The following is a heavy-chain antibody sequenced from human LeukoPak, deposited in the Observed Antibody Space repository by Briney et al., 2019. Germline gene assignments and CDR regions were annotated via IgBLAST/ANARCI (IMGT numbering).Heavy chain of an antibody. Sequence: GGSLRLSCAASGFTFTSYAMNWVSQAPGKGLEWVSGISGSGDSTYYADSVKGRFTISRDNSQNTVYLQMSSLRAEDTAVYYCAKAVAYGHFDYWGQGTLVTVSS. CDR2: ISGSGDST. J-gene: IGHJ4*02. D-gene: IGHD2-21*01. CDR1: GFTFTSYA. V-gene: IGHV3-23*01. CDR3: AKAVAYGHFDY.